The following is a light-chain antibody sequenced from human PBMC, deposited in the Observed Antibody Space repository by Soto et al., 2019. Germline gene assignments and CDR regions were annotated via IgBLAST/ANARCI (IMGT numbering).Light chain of an antibody. CDR1: QSVSRY. J-gene: IGKJ1*01. CDR2: GAS. CDR3: QKYDSAPWA. Sequence: EIVLTQSPATLSLSPGERATLSCRASQSVSRYLAWYQQKPGQAPRLLISGASSRATGIPDRFSGSGSGTDFTLTISSLQPDDVATYYCQKYDSAPWAFGQGTKVDIK. V-gene: IGKV3-11*01.